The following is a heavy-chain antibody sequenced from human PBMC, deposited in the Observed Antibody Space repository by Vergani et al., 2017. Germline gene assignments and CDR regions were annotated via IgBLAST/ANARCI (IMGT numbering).Heavy chain of an antibody. CDR3: ARTTGDQRPVSV. V-gene: IGHV4-59*01. CDR2: IYYSGST. Sequence: QVQLQESGPGLVKPSETLSLTCTVSGGSISSYYWSWIRQPPGKGLEWIGYIYYSGSTNYNPSLKSRVTISVDTSNNQFSLKLSSVTAADTAVYYCARTTGDQRPVSVWGQGTLVTVSS. J-gene: IGHJ4*02. D-gene: IGHD7-27*01. CDR1: GGSISSYY.